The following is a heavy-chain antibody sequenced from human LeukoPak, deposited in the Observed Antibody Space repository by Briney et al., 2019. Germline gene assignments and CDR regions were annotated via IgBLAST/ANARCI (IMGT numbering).Heavy chain of an antibody. Sequence: GGSLRLSCAASGFMFISYNMNWVRQAPGKGLEWVALISSGSRSIYYADSVKGRFTISRDNAKNSLCLQMNSLRAEDTAVYYCARDRGSSGYDFTDFDYWGQGTLVTVSS. CDR3: ARDRGSSGYDFTDFDY. J-gene: IGHJ4*02. D-gene: IGHD3-22*01. CDR2: ISSGSRSI. V-gene: IGHV3-21*01. CDR1: GFMFISYN.